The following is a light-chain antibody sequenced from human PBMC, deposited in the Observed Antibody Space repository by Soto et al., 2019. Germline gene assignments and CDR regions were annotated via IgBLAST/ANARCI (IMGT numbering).Light chain of an antibody. J-gene: IGLJ1*01. Sequence: QSALTQPPSLSGAPGQRVTISCTGSSSNIGAGYDVHWYQHLPGTAPKLLIYDNNDRPSGVPDRFSGSKSGTSASLAISGLQAEDEADYYCQSYDTSLSGYVFGAGTKVT. V-gene: IGLV1-40*01. CDR2: DNN. CDR1: SSNIGAGYD. CDR3: QSYDTSLSGYV.